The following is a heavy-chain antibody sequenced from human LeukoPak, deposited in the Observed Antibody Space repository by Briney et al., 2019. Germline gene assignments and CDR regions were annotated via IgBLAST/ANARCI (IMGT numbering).Heavy chain of an antibody. D-gene: IGHD6-19*01. CDR2: INPNSGGT. CDR3: ARGQQWLEAFDF. Sequence: ASVKVSCKASGCTFTGYYIHWVRQAPGQGLEWMGWINPNSGGTHYAQKFQGRVTMTRDTSNNTAYMELYRLRSDDTAVYYWARGQQWLEAFDFWGLGTLVTVSS. CDR1: GCTFTGYY. V-gene: IGHV1-2*02. J-gene: IGHJ4*02.